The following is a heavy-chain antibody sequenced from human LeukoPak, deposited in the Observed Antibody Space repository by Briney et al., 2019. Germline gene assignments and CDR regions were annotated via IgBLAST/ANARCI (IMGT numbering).Heavy chain of an antibody. CDR2: ISASGNTR. CDR1: GFTFSSYE. CDR3: ARVEARYPSGSYPY. V-gene: IGHV3-48*03. J-gene: IGHJ4*02. Sequence: GGSLRLSCAASGFTFSSYEMNWVRQAPGKGLEWLSYISASGNTRYYADSVKGRFTISRDNAKNSLSLQTNSLRAEDTALYYCARVEARYPSGSYPYWGQGTLVAVSS. D-gene: IGHD3-10*01.